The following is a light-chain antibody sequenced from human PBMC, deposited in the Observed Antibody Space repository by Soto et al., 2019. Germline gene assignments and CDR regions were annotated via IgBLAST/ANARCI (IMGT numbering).Light chain of an antibody. CDR2: GAS. CDR1: RSISSY. CDR3: QQYNNWPPWT. V-gene: IGKV3-15*01. J-gene: IGKJ1*01. Sequence: DIVLTQSPGTLSLSPVERATLSCRASRSISSYLAWYQQKPGQPPRLLIYGASTRATGIPARFSGSGSGTEFTLTISSLQSEDFALYYCQQYNNWPPWTFGQGTKVDIK.